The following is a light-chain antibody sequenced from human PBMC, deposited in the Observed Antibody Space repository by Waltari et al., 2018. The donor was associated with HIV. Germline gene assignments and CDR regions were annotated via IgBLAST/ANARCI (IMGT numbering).Light chain of an antibody. V-gene: IGKV3-20*01. CDR1: QSPSHNY. J-gene: IGKJ3*01. CDR3: QLVFT. CDR2: GAS. Sequence: IAFTQSPGSVSASPGERVTLSCRASQSPSHNYLAWYQQKPGQPPRLLIYGASNRATGIPDRFSGSGSGTDFTLTISRLEPEDFAVYYCQLVFTFGPGTKVDIK.